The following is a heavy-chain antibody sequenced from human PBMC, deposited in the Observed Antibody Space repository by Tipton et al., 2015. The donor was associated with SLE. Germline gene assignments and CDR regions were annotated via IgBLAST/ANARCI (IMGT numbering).Heavy chain of an antibody. D-gene: IGHD4-11*01. CDR2: IYYGGNP. Sequence: TLSLTCTVSGGSISSYYWSWIRQPPGKGLEWIGYIYYGGNPNYNPSLKSRVTISVDASKNQFSLKMSSMTAADTAVYYCARTGAYSNFYYYYYMDVWGEGAAVTVSS. J-gene: IGHJ6*03. V-gene: IGHV4-59*01. CDR1: GGSISSYY. CDR3: ARTGAYSNFYYYYYMDV.